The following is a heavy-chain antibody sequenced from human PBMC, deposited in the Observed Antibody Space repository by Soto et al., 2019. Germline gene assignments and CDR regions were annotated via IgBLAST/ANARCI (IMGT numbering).Heavy chain of an antibody. D-gene: IGHD3-9*01. Sequence: QLQLQESGPGLVKPSETLSLTCSVSDDSINSDKYYWGWIRQPPGKVLEWIGSIYYRGNAYYNPSLQTRVTISLDKSKSQFSLKLNSLTAADSAVYFCARLEGLATISYYFDFWGPGALVTVSS. V-gene: IGHV4-39*01. CDR2: IYYRGNA. CDR1: DDSINSDKYY. J-gene: IGHJ4*02. CDR3: ARLEGLATISYYFDF.